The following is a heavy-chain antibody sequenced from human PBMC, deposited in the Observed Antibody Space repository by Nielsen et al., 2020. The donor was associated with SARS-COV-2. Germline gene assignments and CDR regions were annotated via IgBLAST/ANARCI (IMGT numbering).Heavy chain of an antibody. CDR3: ARGRSFFDY. CDR2: ISYDGSNK. V-gene: IGHV3-30*04. Sequence: LKISRAASGFTFSSYAMHWVRQAPGKGLEWVAVISYDGSNKYYADSVKGRFTISRDNSKNTLYLQMNSLRAEDTAVYYCARGRSFFDYWGQGTLVTVSS. J-gene: IGHJ4*02. CDR1: GFTFSSYA.